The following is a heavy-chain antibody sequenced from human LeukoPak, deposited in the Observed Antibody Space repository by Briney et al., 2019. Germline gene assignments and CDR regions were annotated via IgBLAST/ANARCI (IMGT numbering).Heavy chain of an antibody. D-gene: IGHD1-1*01. CDR1: GGSVRSSDSY. V-gene: IGHV4-39*01. Sequence: SETLSLTCTVSGGSVRSSDSYWGWIRQPPGKEPEWIGSIYYSGSTYYKSSLRSRVSISVDTSNNHLSLNMTSVSAADSAIYYCVRHGNDIPPDQWGQGTLVTVSS. CDR3: VRHGNDIPPDQ. CDR2: IYYSGST. J-gene: IGHJ4*02.